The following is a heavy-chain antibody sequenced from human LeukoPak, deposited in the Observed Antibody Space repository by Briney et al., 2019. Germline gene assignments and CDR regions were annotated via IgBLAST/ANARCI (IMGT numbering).Heavy chain of an antibody. D-gene: IGHD4-17*01. V-gene: IGHV3-66*01. CDR2: TYSGGTT. CDR3: ARESPTTVTYFDY. Sequence: GGSLRLSCAASGLTVMSSHMTWVRQAPGKWLEWVSVTYSGGTTSYADSVKDRFTSSRDNSKNTHYLQMNSLRVEDTAVYYCARESPTTVTYFDYWGQGTLVTVSS. J-gene: IGHJ4*02. CDR1: GLTVMSSH.